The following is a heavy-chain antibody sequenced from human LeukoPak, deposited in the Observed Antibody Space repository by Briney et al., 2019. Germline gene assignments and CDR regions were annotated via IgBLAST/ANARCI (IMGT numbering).Heavy chain of an antibody. J-gene: IGHJ4*02. CDR3: ARYPPFYDFWSGYWTPNEGLGGDY. CDR2: IYYSGST. V-gene: IGHV4-39*01. Sequence: SETLSLTCTVSGGSISSSSYYWGWIRQPPGKGLEWIGSIYYSGSTYYNPSLKSRVTISVDTSKNQFSLKLSSVTAADTAVYYCARYPPFYDFWSGYWTPNEGLGGDYWGQGTLVTVSS. CDR1: GGSISSSSYY. D-gene: IGHD3-3*01.